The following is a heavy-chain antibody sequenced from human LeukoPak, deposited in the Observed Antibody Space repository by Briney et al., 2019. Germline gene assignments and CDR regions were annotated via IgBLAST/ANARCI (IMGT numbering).Heavy chain of an antibody. CDR3: ARCTASCYANAFDV. D-gene: IGHD2-2*01. CDR1: GFTSNNNA. V-gene: IGHV3-23*01. J-gene: IGHJ3*01. Sequence: PGGSLRLSCATSGFTSNNNAMSWVRQAPGKGLEWVSAINGGGDATEYADSVKGRFTISRDNSKNTLYLQMNSLRPDDTAAYYCARCTASCYANAFDVWGQGTLLTVSS. CDR2: INGGGDAT.